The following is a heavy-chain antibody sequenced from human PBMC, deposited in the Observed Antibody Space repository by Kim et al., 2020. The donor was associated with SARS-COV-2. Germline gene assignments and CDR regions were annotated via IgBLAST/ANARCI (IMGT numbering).Heavy chain of an antibody. CDR2: IIPILGIA. Sequence: SVKVSCKASGGTFSSYAISWVRQAPGQGLEWMGRIIPILGIANYAQKFQGRVTITADKSTSTAYMELSSLRSEDTAVYYCARLTTVVTREDYWGQGTLVTVSS. V-gene: IGHV1-69*04. J-gene: IGHJ4*02. CDR1: GGTFSSYA. CDR3: ARLTTVVTREDY. D-gene: IGHD4-17*01.